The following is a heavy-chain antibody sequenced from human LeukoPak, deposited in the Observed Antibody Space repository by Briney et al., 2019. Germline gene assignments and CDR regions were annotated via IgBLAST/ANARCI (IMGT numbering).Heavy chain of an antibody. CDR2: IYYSGST. J-gene: IGHJ3*02. Sequence: SETLSLTCAVSGESFSGNFWTWIRQSPGKGLEWIGYIYYSGSTNYNPSLKSRVTISVDTSKNQFSLKLSSVTAADTAVYYCATHRDAAYSDAFDIWGQGTMVTVSS. CDR3: ATHRDAAYSDAFDI. D-gene: IGHD2-15*01. CDR1: GESFSGNF. V-gene: IGHV4-59*01.